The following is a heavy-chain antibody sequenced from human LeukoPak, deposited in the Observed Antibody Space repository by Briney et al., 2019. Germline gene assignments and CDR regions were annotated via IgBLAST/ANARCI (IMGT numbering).Heavy chain of an antibody. V-gene: IGHV3-7*04. CDR2: IKYDGSET. Sequence: GGSLRLSCAASGLTFSSYWMTWVRRAPGKGLEWVATIKYDGSETYYVDSVRGRFSISRDNAKNSLYLQMNSLRAEDTAVYYCARDSTLSNYWGQGTPVTVSS. CDR1: GLTFSSYW. D-gene: IGHD3-16*01. CDR3: ARDSTLSNY. J-gene: IGHJ4*02.